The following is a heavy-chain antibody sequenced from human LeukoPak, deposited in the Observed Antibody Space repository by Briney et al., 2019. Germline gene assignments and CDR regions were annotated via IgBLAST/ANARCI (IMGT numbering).Heavy chain of an antibody. CDR2: IYDSGST. V-gene: IGHV4-4*02. Sequence: PSETLSLTCTVSGGSISSRNWWSWVRQPPGKGLEWIGEIYDSGSTNYNASLQSRVTISIDMSKNQFSLRLSSVTAADTAMYYCVKSGGYGLIDYWGQGTLVTVSS. CDR1: GGSISSRNW. CDR3: VKSGGYGLIDY. J-gene: IGHJ4*02. D-gene: IGHD6-19*01.